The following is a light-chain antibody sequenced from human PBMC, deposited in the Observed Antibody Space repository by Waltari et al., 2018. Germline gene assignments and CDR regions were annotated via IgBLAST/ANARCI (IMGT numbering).Light chain of an antibody. V-gene: IGLV3-19*01. Sequence: SSELTQDPAVSVALGQTVRIPCQGDSPRTPYASWYQLKPGQAPVLGIYGKDKRPSGIPDRISGYSSGATSSLTITGAQAEDEADYYCSSRNGRANQVVFAGGTKVTVL. CDR3: SSRNGRANQVV. J-gene: IGLJ3*02. CDR1: SPRTPY. CDR2: GKD.